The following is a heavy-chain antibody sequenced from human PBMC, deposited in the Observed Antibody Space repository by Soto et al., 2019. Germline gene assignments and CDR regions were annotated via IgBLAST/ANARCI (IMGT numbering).Heavy chain of an antibody. CDR1: GGSFSGYY. J-gene: IGHJ6*02. D-gene: IGHD3-9*01. V-gene: IGHV4-34*01. CDR3: ARGYDILSGYCRAHCNYVMAV. Sequence: SETLSLTCAVYGGSFSGYYWSWIRQPPGKGLEWIGEINHSGSTNYNPSLKSRVTISVDTSKNQFSLKLSSVTAADTAVYYCARGYDILSGYCRAHCNYVMAVWGQGSTVIVSS. CDR2: INHSGST.